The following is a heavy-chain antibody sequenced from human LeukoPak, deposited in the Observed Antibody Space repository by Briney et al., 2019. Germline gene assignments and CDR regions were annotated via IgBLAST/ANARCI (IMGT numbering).Heavy chain of an antibody. V-gene: IGHV4-39*07. CDR1: GGSIRSSSSSYF. J-gene: IGHJ6*03. CDR2: LYYSGST. Sequence: SETLSLTCTVSGGSIRSSSSSYFWGWIRQPPGKGLEWIGSLYYSGSTYYNPSLKSRVTISVDTSKNQFSLKLSSVTAADTAVYYCARVSYYYDSSGYYPYYYYYYMDVWGKGTTVTVSS. CDR3: ARVSYYYDSSGYYPYYYYYYMDV. D-gene: IGHD3-22*01.